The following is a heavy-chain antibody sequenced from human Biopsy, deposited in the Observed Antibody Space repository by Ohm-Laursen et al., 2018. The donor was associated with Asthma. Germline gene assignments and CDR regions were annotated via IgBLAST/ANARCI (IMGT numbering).Heavy chain of an antibody. D-gene: IGHD3-16*01. J-gene: IGHJ2*01. Sequence: ASVKVSCKPSGYPFADYYVHWVRQAPGQGLEWMGRIDPNSGGTNYAQKFLGRVTMTRDTSVNTAFMVLSRLRSDDTAVYYCARIKIRIGAGTDRYFDLWGRGTLVTVSS. CDR3: ARIKIRIGAGTDRYFDL. V-gene: IGHV1-2*06. CDR1: GYPFADYY. CDR2: IDPNSGGT.